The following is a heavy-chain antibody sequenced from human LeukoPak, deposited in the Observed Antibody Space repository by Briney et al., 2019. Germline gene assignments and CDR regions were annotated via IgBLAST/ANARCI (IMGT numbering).Heavy chain of an antibody. CDR1: GFTFDDYA. CDR3: AKIRGGSTSSELGDLYYYYYGMDV. D-gene: IGHD2-2*01. CDR2: ISWNSGSI. Sequence: QSGRSLRLSCAASGFTFDDYAMHWVRQAPGKGLEWVSGISWNSGSIGYADSVKGRFTISRDNSKNTLYLQMNSLRAEDTAVYYCAKIRGGSTSSELGDLYYYYYGMDVWGQGTTVTVSS. V-gene: IGHV3-9*01. J-gene: IGHJ6*02.